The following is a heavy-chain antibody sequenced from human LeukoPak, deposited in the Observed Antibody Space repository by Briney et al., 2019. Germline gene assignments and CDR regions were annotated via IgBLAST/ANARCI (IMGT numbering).Heavy chain of an antibody. CDR1: GGSISSYY. J-gene: IGHJ3*02. CDR3: ARGGAAAGTKGAFDI. V-gene: IGHV4-4*07. Sequence: PSETLSLTCTVSGGSISSYYWSWIRQPAGKGLEWIRRIYTSGSTNYNPSLKSRVTTSVDTSKNQFSLKLSSVTAADTAVYYCARGGAAAGTKGAFDIWGQGTMVAVSS. D-gene: IGHD6-13*01. CDR2: IYTSGST.